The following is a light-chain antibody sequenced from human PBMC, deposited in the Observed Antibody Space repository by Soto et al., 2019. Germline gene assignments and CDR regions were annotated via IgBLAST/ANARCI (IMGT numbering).Light chain of an antibody. CDR2: AAS. CDR3: QQTRSGIT. Sequence: DIQLTQSPPSLFATVGDRVTITCRASQTIDSYLNWFQQKPGMAPKLLIYAASKLQSGVPSRFSGSGSGTAFSLTNATLQPDDFASYYCQQTRSGITFGQGTQLE. V-gene: IGKV1-39*01. J-gene: IGKJ5*01. CDR1: QTIDSY.